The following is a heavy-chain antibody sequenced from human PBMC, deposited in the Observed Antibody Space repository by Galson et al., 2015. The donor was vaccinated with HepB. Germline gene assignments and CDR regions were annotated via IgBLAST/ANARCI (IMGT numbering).Heavy chain of an antibody. CDR2: IIPILGTA. Sequence: SVKVSCKASGGTFISYAISWVRQAPGQGLEWMGGIIPILGTANYAQKFQGRVTITADESTSTAYMELSSLRSEDTAVYYCARDMVRGPSNAFDIWGQGTMVTVSS. V-gene: IGHV1-69*13. CDR3: ARDMVRGPSNAFDI. CDR1: GGTFISYA. J-gene: IGHJ3*02. D-gene: IGHD3-10*01.